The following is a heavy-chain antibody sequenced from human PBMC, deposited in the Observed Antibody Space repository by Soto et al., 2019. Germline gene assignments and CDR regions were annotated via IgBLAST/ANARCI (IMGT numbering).Heavy chain of an antibody. Sequence: SETLSLTCTVSGASITGTSYWSWIRQPAGKGLEWIGRFSLSGTTNYNPSLRSRVTMSADVSKNQFSLRLTSVTAADTALYYCARGMTPTGAPDWYYLDSLGQGTLVIVSS. V-gene: IGHV4-4*07. CDR3: ARGMTPTGAPDWYYLDS. CDR1: GASITGTSY. D-gene: IGHD1-1*01. J-gene: IGHJ4*02. CDR2: FSLSGTT.